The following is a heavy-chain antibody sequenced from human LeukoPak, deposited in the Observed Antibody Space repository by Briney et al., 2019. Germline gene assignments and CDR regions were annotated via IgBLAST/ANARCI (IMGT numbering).Heavy chain of an antibody. D-gene: IGHD3-16*02. J-gene: IGHJ4*02. Sequence: GGSLRLSCTVSGFTVSSNSMSWVRQAPGKGLEWVSAISGSGGSTYYADSVKGRFTISRDNAKNSLYLQMNSLRAEDTAVYYCAREGMITFGGVIAHPFDYWGQGTLVTVSS. V-gene: IGHV3-23*01. CDR3: AREGMITFGGVIAHPFDY. CDR2: ISGSGGST. CDR1: GFTVSSNS.